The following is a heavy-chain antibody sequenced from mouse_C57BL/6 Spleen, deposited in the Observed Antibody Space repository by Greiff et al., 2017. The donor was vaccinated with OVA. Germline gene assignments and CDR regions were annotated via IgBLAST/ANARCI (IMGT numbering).Heavy chain of an antibody. V-gene: IGHV1-12*01. CDR1: GYTFTSYN. J-gene: IGHJ2*01. CDR3: AEGGYDYDSFDY. Sequence: QSGAELVRPGASVKMSCKASGYTFTSYNMHWVKQTPRQGLEWIGAIYPGNGDTSYNQKFKGKATLTGEKSSSTAYMQLSSLTSEDSAVYFGAEGGYDYDSFDYWGQGTTLTVSS. CDR2: IYPGNGDT. D-gene: IGHD2-4*01.